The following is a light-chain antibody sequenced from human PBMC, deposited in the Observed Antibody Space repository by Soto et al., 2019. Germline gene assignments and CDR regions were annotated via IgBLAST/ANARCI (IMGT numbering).Light chain of an antibody. CDR1: QTISTY. V-gene: IGKV1-39*01. CDR2: AAS. CDR3: QQSYSSIFI. Sequence: DIQMTQSPSSLSASVGDRVTITCRASQTISTYLNWYQQKPGKAPKLLIYAASTFQGGVPSRFSGSGSGTDFTLTISSLQPEDFATYYCQQSYSSIFIFGPGTKVDIK. J-gene: IGKJ3*01.